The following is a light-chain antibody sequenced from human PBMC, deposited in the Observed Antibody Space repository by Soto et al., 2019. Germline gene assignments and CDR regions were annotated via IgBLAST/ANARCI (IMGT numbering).Light chain of an antibody. CDR3: NSYAGSNNWV. V-gene: IGLV2-8*01. Sequence: QSALTQPPSASGSPGQSVTISCTGTSSDIGGYNYVSWYQQHPGKAPKLMISEVSKRPSGVPARFSGYKSGNTASLTVSGLQAEYEADYYCNSYAGSNNWVFGGGTKRTVL. CDR2: EVS. CDR1: SSDIGGYNY. J-gene: IGLJ3*02.